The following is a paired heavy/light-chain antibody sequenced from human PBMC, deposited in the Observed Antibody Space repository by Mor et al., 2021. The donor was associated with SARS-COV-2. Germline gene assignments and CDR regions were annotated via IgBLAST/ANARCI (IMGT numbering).Heavy chain of an antibody. CDR3: ASGRTDDY. Sequence: QVQLVQSGAEVKKPGASVKVSCKASGYTFTNNYMHWVRQAPGQGLEWMGIINLSGGSINYAQKFQGRLSMTRDTSTSTVYMELSRLRSEDTAVYYCASGRTDDYWGQGTLVTVSS. CDR1: GYTFTNNY. V-gene: IGHV1-46*01. CDR2: INLSGGSI. J-gene: IGHJ4*02. D-gene: IGHD1-1*01.
Light chain of an antibody. V-gene: IGKV1-17*01. CDR3: LQHNTYPRT. CDR2: GAS. CDR1: QGIRND. Sequence: DIQMTQSPSSLSASVGDRVTITCRASQGIRNDLGWYQQKPGKAPKRLIYGASTLQSGVPSRFSGSGSGTEFTLTISSLQPEDFATYYCLQHNTYPRTFGQGTKVDIK. J-gene: IGKJ1*01.